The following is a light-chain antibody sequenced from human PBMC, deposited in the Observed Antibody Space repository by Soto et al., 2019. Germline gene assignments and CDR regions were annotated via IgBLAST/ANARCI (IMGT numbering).Light chain of an antibody. Sequence: DIQMTQSPSTLSASVGDRVTITCRASQSISSWLAWYQQKPGKAPKLMIYKASSLESGVPSRFSGSGSGTEFTLTISSLQPDDFATYYCQHYISYPCTFGQGTKVEIK. CDR2: KAS. CDR3: QHYISYPCT. CDR1: QSISSW. J-gene: IGKJ1*01. V-gene: IGKV1-5*03.